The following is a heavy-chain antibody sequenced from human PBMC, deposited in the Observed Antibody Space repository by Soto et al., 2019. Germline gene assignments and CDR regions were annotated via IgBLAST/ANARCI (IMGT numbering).Heavy chain of an antibody. D-gene: IGHD6-13*01. J-gene: IGHJ4*02. V-gene: IGHV1-2*02. CDR3: ARDLAAAGQYYFGY. CDR2: INPNSGGT. CDR1: GYTFTGYY. Sequence: ASVKVSCKASGYTFTGYYMHWVRQAPGQGLEWMGWINPNSGGTNYAQKFQGRVTMTRDTSISTAYMELSRLRSDDTAVYYCARDLAAAGQYYFGYWGQGTLVTVSS.